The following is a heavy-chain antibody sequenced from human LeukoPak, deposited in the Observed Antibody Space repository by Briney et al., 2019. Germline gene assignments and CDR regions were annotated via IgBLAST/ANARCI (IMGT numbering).Heavy chain of an antibody. J-gene: IGHJ3*02. CDR3: ARVSDDAFDI. Sequence: SETLSLTCTVSGYSISSGYYWGWIRQPPGKGLEWIGSIYHSGSTYYNPSLKSRVTISVDTSKNQFSLKLSSVTAADTAVYYCARVSDDAFDIWGPGTMVTVSS. CDR1: GYSISSGYY. V-gene: IGHV4-38-2*02. CDR2: IYHSGST.